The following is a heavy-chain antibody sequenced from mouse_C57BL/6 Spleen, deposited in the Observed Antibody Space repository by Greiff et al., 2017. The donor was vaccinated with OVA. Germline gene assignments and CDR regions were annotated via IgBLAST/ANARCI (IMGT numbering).Heavy chain of an antibody. J-gene: IGHJ3*01. D-gene: IGHD1-1*01. Sequence: VQLQQPGAELVKPGASVKLSCKASGYTFTSYWMHWVKQRPGQGLEWIGWIDPNSGGTKYNEKFKSKATLTVDKSSSTAYMQLSSQTSEDSAVYYGARSGEFYYFGSSLFAYWGQGTLVTVSA. CDR1: GYTFTSYW. V-gene: IGHV1-72*01. CDR3: ARSGEFYYFGSSLFAY. CDR2: IDPNSGGT.